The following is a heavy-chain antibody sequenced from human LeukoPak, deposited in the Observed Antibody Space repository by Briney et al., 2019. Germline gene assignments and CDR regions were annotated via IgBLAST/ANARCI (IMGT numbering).Heavy chain of an antibody. CDR2: IYSGGST. CDR3: ASLPWGYGDDIDY. Sequence: PGGSLRLSCAASGFTFDDYAMHWVRQAPGKGLEWVSVIYSGGSTYYADSVKGRFTISRDNSKNTLYLQMNSLRAEDTAVYYCASLPWGYGDDIDYWGQGTLVTVSS. CDR1: GFTFDDYA. V-gene: IGHV3-53*01. D-gene: IGHD4-17*01. J-gene: IGHJ4*02.